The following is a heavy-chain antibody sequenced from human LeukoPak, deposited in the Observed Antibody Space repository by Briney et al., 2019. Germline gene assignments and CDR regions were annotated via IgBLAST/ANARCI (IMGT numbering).Heavy chain of an antibody. CDR3: ARDGANWFGP. CDR2: IYTSGST. J-gene: IGHJ5*02. D-gene: IGHD3-16*01. Sequence: SETLSLTCSVSGVSISNSHWSWIRQPAGKGLEWTGRIYTSGSTNYNPSLKSRVTMSVDTSKNQFSLSLGSVTAADTAVYYCARDGANWFGPWGQGTLVTVSS. CDR1: GVSISNSH. V-gene: IGHV4-4*07.